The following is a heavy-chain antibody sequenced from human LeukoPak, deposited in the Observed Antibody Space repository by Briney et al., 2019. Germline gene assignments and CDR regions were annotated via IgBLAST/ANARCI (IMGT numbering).Heavy chain of an antibody. D-gene: IGHD2-21*02. CDR3: ARDLIVVVTASYAFDI. Sequence: GGSLRLSCAASGFTFSSYAMHWVRQAPGKGLEWVAVISYDGSNKYYADSVKGRFTISRDNSKNTLYLQMNSLRAEDTAAYYCARDLIVVVTASYAFDIWGQGTMVTVSS. CDR1: GFTFSSYA. CDR2: ISYDGSNK. J-gene: IGHJ3*02. V-gene: IGHV3-30*04.